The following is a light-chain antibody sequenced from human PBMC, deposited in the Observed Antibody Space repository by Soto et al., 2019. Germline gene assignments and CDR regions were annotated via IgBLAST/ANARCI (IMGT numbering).Light chain of an antibody. V-gene: IGLV1-44*01. CDR3: AAWDDSLNGVV. CDR2: SNN. J-gene: IGLJ2*01. CDR1: NSHIGSNT. Sequence: VPNQPPSRAGNPGQKGHISFSGSNSHIGSNTVNGYQQLPGTAPKLLIYSNNQRPSGVPDRFSGSKSGTSASLAISGLQSEDEADYYCAAWDDSLNGVVFGGGTQLTVL.